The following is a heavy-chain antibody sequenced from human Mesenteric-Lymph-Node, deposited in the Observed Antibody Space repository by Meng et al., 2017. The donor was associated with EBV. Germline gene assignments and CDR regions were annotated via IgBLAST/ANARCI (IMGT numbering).Heavy chain of an antibody. J-gene: IGHJ2*01. CDR2: SYYSGST. Sequence: HVHWPEPGPGLGKASETLSLTCPVSGASVRSYTHYWSWIRQPPGKGLEWIGYSYYSGSTSYNPSLTTRVTISVDTSKNQFSLKLNSVTAADTAVYYCARAVAGDWYFDLWGRGTLVTVSS. D-gene: IGHD6-19*01. V-gene: IGHV4-61*01. CDR3: ARAVAGDWYFDL. CDR1: GASVRSYTHY.